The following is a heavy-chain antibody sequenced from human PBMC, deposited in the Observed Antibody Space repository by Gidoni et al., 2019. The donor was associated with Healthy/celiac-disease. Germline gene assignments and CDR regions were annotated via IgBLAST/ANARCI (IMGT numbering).Heavy chain of an antibody. Sequence: EVQLVESGGGLVKPGGSLRLSCAASGFTFSSYSMNWGRQAPGKGLEWVSSISSSSSYIYYADSVKGRFTISRDNAKNSLYLQMNSLRAEDTAVYYCARSRLGYCSGGSCYSVPFDYWGQGTLVTVSS. V-gene: IGHV3-21*01. J-gene: IGHJ4*02. CDR3: ARSRLGYCSGGSCYSVPFDY. D-gene: IGHD2-15*01. CDR2: ISSSSSYI. CDR1: GFTFSSYS.